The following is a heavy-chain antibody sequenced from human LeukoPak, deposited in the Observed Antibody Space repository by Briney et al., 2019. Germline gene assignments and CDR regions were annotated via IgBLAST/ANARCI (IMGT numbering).Heavy chain of an antibody. Sequence: GGSLRLSCAASGFTFSDYTMSWIRQAPGKGLEWISSISSSGNIIFYADSVKGRFTISWDNAKSSLYLQISSLRAEDTAVYYCARRLGAWGQGTLVTVSS. CDR2: ISSSGNII. CDR3: ARRLGA. D-gene: IGHD7-27*01. J-gene: IGHJ5*02. CDR1: GFTFSDYT. V-gene: IGHV3-11*01.